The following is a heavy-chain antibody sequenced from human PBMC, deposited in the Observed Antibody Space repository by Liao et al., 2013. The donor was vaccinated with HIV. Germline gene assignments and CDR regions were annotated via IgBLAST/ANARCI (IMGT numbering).Heavy chain of an antibody. CDR2: IYYSGST. J-gene: IGHJ4*02. D-gene: IGHD3-9*01. CDR3: ARRVYYDILTGYYKSLFDY. V-gene: IGHV4-30-4*08. Sequence: QVQLQESGPGLVKPSQTLSLTCTVSGGSISSGDYYWSWIRQPPGKGLEYIGYIYYSGSTYGNPSLKSRITISVDTSKNQFSLKLSSVTAADTAVYYCARRVYYDILTGYYKSLFDYWGQGTLVTVSS. CDR1: GGSISSGDYY.